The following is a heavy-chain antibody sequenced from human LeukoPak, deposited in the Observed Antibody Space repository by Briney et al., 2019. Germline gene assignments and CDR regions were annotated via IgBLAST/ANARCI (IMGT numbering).Heavy chain of an antibody. CDR3: ARRGLLWFLR. D-gene: IGHD2-15*01. CDR1: GGSFSGYY. V-gene: IGHV4-34*01. CDR2: INHSGST. J-gene: IGHJ5*02. Sequence: PSETLSLTCAVYGGSFSGYYWGWLRQPPGKGLEWIGEINHSGSTNYNPSLKSRVTISVDTSKNQFSLKLSSMTAADTAVYYCARRGLLWFLRWGQGTLVTVSS.